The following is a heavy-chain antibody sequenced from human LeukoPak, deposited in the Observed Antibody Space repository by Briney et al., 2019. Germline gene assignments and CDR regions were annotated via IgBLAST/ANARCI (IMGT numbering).Heavy chain of an antibody. Sequence: GASVKVSCKASGGTFSSYAISWVRQAPGQGLEWMGRIIPILGIANYAQKFQGRVTITADKSTSTAYMVLSDLRSDDTAVYYCARGRSGIPAVTYNWFDPWGQGTLVTVSS. D-gene: IGHD6-13*01. CDR3: ARGRSGIPAVTYNWFDP. CDR1: GGTFSSYA. J-gene: IGHJ5*02. CDR2: IIPILGIA. V-gene: IGHV1-69*04.